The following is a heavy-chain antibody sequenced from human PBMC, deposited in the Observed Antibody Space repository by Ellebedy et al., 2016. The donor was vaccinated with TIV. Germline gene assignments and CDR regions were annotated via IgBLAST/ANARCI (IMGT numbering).Heavy chain of an antibody. CDR2: VYYHIGST. CDR1: GSSIDDYY. V-gene: IGHV4-59*08. Sequence: SETLSLTCTVSGSSIDDYYWTWIRQPPGKGLEWVGYVYYHIGSTNYSPSLKSRVTIAVDTSKNQFSLNLNSVTAAATAVYYCARHIVVPTPGFDYWGQGALVTVSS. J-gene: IGHJ4*02. CDR3: ARHIVVPTPGFDY. D-gene: IGHD1-26*01.